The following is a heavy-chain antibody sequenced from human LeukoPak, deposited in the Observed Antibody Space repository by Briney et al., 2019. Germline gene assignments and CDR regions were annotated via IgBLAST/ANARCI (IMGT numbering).Heavy chain of an antibody. CDR2: MNPNSGNT. CDR1: GYTFTSYD. J-gene: IGHJ4*02. V-gene: IGHV1-8*03. D-gene: IGHD2-2*02. Sequence: ASVKVSCKASGYTFTSYDINWVRQATGQGLEWMGWMNPNSGNTGYAQKFQGRVTITRNTSISTAYMELSSLRSEDTAVYYCARAQGYTGAYYFDYWGQGTLVTVFS. CDR3: ARAQGYTGAYYFDY.